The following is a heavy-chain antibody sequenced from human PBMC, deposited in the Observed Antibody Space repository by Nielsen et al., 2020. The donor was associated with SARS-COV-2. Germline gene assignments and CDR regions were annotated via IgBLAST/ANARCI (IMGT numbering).Heavy chain of an antibody. D-gene: IGHD5-18*01. Sequence: ESLKISCAASGFTFSSYAMHWVRQAPGKGLEWVSVIYSGGSTYYADSVKGRFTISRDNSKNTLYLQMNSLRAEDTAVYYCARGRGYSYGYHYMDVWGKGTTVTVSS. CDR3: ARGRGYSYGYHYMDV. V-gene: IGHV3-53*01. CDR1: GFTFSSYA. CDR2: IYSGGST. J-gene: IGHJ6*03.